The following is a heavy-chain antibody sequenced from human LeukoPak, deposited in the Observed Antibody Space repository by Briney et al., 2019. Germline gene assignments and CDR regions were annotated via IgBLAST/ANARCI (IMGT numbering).Heavy chain of an antibody. V-gene: IGHV1-69*13. CDR1: GGTFSSYA. D-gene: IGHD3-9*01. CDR2: MIPIFGTA. CDR3: ARPYKYYDILTGPRHYYYGMDV. Sequence: SVKVSCKACGGTFSSYAISWVRQAPGQGLEWTGGMIPIFGTASYAQKFQGRVTITADESTSTAYMELSSLRSEDTAVYYYARPYKYYDILTGPRHYYYGMDVWGQGTTVTVSS. J-gene: IGHJ6*02.